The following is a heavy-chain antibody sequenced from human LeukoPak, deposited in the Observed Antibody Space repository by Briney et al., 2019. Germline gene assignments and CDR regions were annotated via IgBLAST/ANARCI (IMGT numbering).Heavy chain of an antibody. CDR1: GFTVSRNY. J-gene: IGHJ3*02. CDR3: ARGYDSSGYYPGAFDI. V-gene: IGHV3-66*01. D-gene: IGHD3-22*01. Sequence: PGGSLRLSCAASGFTVSRNYMSWVRQAPGKGLEWVSVIYSGGSTYYADSVKGRFTISRDNSKNTLYLQMNSLRAEDTAVYYCARGYDSSGYYPGAFDIWGQGTMVTVSS. CDR2: IYSGGST.